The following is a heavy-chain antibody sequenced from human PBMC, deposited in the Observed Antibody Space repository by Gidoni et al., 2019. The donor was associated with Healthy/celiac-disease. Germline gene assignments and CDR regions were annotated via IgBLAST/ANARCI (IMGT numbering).Heavy chain of an antibody. V-gene: IGHV3-9*01. CDR2: ISWNSGSI. D-gene: IGHD2-21*02. J-gene: IGHJ4*02. Sequence: EVQLVEAGGGLVQPGRSRRLSCAASGLTFADYAMPWVRPAPGRGLGWVSGISWNSGSIGYADSVKGRFTISRDNAKNSLYLQMNSLRAEDTALYYCAKVASYCGGDCYSGPVDYWGQGTLVTVSS. CDR3: AKVASYCGGDCYSGPVDY. CDR1: GLTFADYA.